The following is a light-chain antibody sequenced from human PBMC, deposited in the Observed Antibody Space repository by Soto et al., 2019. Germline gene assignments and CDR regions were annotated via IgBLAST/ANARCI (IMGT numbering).Light chain of an antibody. CDR2: DAS. CDR1: QSISTY. Sequence: EIVVTQSPAPLSLSPGERATLSCRASQSISTYLAWYQHKPGQAPRLLIYDASNRATGIPARFSGSGSGTDFTLTISSLEPEDFQVYYCQQRSSLPLTFGGGTKVEIK. CDR3: QQRSSLPLT. V-gene: IGKV3-11*01. J-gene: IGKJ4*01.